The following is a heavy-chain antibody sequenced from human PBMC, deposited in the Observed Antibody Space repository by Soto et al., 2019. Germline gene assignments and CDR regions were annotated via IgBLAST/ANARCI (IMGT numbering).Heavy chain of an antibody. D-gene: IGHD3-10*01. CDR1: GGTFTSYT. J-gene: IGHJ4*02. CDR3: ATSYGSGSAHVDY. Sequence: QVQLVQSGAEVKMPGSSVKVSCTASGGTFTSYTFSWVRQVPGQGLEWMGRIIPILRMADFAQKFQGRVTINADESTSTVYMKLSSLRSEDTAVYYWATSYGSGSAHVDYWGQGTLVTVS. CDR2: IIPILRMA. V-gene: IGHV1-69*02.